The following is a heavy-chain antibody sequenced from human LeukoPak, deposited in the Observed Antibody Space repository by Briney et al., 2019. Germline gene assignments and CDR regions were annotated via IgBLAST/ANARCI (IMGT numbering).Heavy chain of an antibody. CDR3: ARDAYDSSGYYSRD. D-gene: IGHD3-22*01. CDR1: GGSISSYY. CDR2: IYYSGST. V-gene: IGHV4-59*01. Sequence: ASETLSLTCTVSGGSISSYYWSWIRQPPGKGLEWIGYIYYSGSTNYNPSLKSRVTISVDTSKNQFSLKLSSVTAADTAVYYCARDAYDSSGYYSRDWGQGTLVTVSS. J-gene: IGHJ4*02.